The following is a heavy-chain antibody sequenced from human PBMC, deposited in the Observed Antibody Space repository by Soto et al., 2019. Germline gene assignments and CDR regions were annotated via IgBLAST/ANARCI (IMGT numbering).Heavy chain of an antibody. CDR3: ARVFPYYDFWSGYYANWFDP. CDR2: IYYSGST. CDR1: GGSISSYY. J-gene: IGHJ5*02. D-gene: IGHD3-3*01. Sequence: PSETLSLTCTVSGGSISSYYWSWIRQPPGKGLEWIGYIYYSGSTNYNPSLKSRVTISVDTSKNQFSLKLSSVTAADTAVYYCARVFPYYDFWSGYYANWFDPWGQGTLVTVSS. V-gene: IGHV4-59*01.